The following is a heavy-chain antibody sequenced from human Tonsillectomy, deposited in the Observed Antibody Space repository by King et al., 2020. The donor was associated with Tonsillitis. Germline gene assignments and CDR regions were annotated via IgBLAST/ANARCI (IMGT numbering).Heavy chain of an antibody. CDR3: ARSYTSRWYTPPYDS. CDR2: ISWNSVGI. V-gene: IGHV3-9*01. Sequence: VQLVESGGGLVQPGRSLRLTCAASGYTFEDFSMHWVRQAPGKALEWVAGISWNSVGIGYGDSVKGRFTISRDNAKNSLYLQMNSLRTDDTALYFCARSYTSRWYTPPYDSWGQGTLVTVST. J-gene: IGHJ4*02. D-gene: IGHD6-13*01. CDR1: GYTFEDFS.